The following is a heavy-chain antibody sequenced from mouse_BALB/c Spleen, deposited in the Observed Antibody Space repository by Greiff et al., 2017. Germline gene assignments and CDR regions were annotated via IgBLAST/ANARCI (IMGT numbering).Heavy chain of an antibody. CDR1: GFTFSSFG. V-gene: IGHV5-17*02. CDR2: ISSGSSTI. Sequence: EVQRVESGGGLVQPGGSRKLSCAASGFTFSSFGMHWVRQAPEKGLEWVAYISSGSSTIYYADTVKGRFTISRDNPKNTLFLQMTSLRSEDTTMYYCARWGYDYYYAMDYWGQGTSVTVSA. D-gene: IGHD2-2*01. J-gene: IGHJ4*01. CDR3: ARWGYDYYYAMDY.